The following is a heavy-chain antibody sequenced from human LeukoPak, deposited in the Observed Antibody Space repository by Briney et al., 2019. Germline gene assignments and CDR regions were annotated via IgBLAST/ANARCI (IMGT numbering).Heavy chain of an antibody. Sequence: SVKVSCKASGGTFSSYAISWVRQAPGQGLEWMGGIIPIFGTANYAQKFQGRVTITTDESTSTAYMELSSLRSEDTAVYYCARARLNGGYYYDSGYWFDPWGQGTLVTVSS. CDR3: ARARLNGGYYYDSGYWFDP. V-gene: IGHV1-69*05. J-gene: IGHJ5*02. CDR2: IIPIFGTA. D-gene: IGHD3-22*01. CDR1: GGTFSSYA.